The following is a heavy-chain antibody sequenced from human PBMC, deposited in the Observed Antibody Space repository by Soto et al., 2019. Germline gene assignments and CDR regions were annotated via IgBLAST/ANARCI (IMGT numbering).Heavy chain of an antibody. Sequence: EVQLLESGGGLVQPGGSLRLSCAASGFTFSSYAMSWVRQAPGKGLEWVSAISGSGGSTYYADSVKGRFTISRDNSKNTLYLQMNSLRAEDTAVYYCAKVKPIAAAGKGWFDPWGQGTLVTVSS. CDR1: GFTFSSYA. V-gene: IGHV3-23*01. J-gene: IGHJ5*02. CDR3: AKVKPIAAAGKGWFDP. D-gene: IGHD6-13*01. CDR2: ISGSGGST.